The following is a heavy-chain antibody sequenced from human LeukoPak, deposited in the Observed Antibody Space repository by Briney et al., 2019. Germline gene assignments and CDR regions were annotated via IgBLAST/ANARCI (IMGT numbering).Heavy chain of an antibody. CDR1: GYTFTGCY. CDR3: ARRYCSSTSCYTRDNWFDP. CDR2: INPNSGGT. Sequence: ASVKVSCKASGYTFTGCYMHWVRQAPGQGLEWMGWINPNSGGTNYAQKFQGRVTMTRDTSISTAYMELSRLRSDDTAVYYCARRYCSSTSCYTRDNWFDPWGQGTLVTVSS. D-gene: IGHD2-2*02. J-gene: IGHJ5*02. V-gene: IGHV1-2*02.